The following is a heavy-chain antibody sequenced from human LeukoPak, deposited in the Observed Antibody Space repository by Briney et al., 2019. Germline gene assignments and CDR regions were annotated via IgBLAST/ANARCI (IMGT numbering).Heavy chain of an antibody. Sequence: GGSPRLSCAASGFTFSSYSMNWVRQAPGKGLEWVSSISSSSSYIYYADSVKGRFTISRDNAKNSLYLQMNSLRAEDTAVYYCARGYSGYDCVDYWGQGTLVTVSS. CDR1: GFTFSSYS. CDR3: ARGYSGYDCVDY. J-gene: IGHJ4*02. CDR2: ISSSSSYI. D-gene: IGHD5-12*01. V-gene: IGHV3-21*01.